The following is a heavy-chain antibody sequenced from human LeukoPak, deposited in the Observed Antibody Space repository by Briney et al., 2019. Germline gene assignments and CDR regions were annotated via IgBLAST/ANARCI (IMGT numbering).Heavy chain of an antibody. CDR2: ISGGSDTI. CDR1: GFTFSPYP. J-gene: IGHJ5*02. D-gene: IGHD3-10*01. V-gene: IGHV3-48*04. CDR3: ARGLRFHIGSGNWFDL. Sequence: PGGSLRLSCAASGFTFSPYPMNWVRQAPGKGLEWVSYISGGSDTIHYADSVKGRFTISRDNAKNSLYLQMNSLRAEDTAVYYCARGLRFHIGSGNWFDLWGQGTLVTVSS.